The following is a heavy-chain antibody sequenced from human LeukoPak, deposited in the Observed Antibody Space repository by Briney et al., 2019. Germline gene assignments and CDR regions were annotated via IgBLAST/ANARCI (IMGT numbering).Heavy chain of an antibody. V-gene: IGHV3-23*01. D-gene: IGHD5-18*01. CDR2: IGPSGTNT. Sequence: GGSLRLSCAASGFTFSNYGMNWVRQAPGKGLEWVSGIGPSGTNTYYADSVKGRFTISRDNSKNTLYLQMNSLRAEDTAVYYCARARSSYGYGDAFDIWGQGTMVTVSS. J-gene: IGHJ3*02. CDR3: ARARSSYGYGDAFDI. CDR1: GFTFSNYG.